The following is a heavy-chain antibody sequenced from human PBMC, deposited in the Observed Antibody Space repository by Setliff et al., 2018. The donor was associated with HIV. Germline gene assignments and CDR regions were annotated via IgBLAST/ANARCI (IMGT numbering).Heavy chain of an antibody. Sequence: SETLSLTCNVSGGSISSGSYYWGWIRQPPGKGLEWIGSVYYSGTTYYNPSLKSRLRMSVDTSKNQFTLKVISMTAADTAVYYCARLSCSSNSCPFDYWVQGTLVTVSS. CDR2: VYYSGTT. J-gene: IGHJ4*02. CDR1: GGSISSGSYY. CDR3: ARLSCSSNSCPFDY. D-gene: IGHD2-2*01. V-gene: IGHV4-39*06.